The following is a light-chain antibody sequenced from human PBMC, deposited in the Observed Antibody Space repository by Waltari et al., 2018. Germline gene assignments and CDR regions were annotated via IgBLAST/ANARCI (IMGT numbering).Light chain of an antibody. CDR1: SRDVGGYNY. V-gene: IGLV2-14*03. J-gene: IGLJ3*02. Sequence: QSALTQPASVSGSPGQSITISCTGTSRDVGGYNYVSWYKQHPNRAPQLMIYGVNKRPSGVSVGFSGSKSDNTASLTISGLQADDEADYYCTSYTSSDSWVFGGGTKLTVL. CDR3: TSYTSSDSWV. CDR2: GVN.